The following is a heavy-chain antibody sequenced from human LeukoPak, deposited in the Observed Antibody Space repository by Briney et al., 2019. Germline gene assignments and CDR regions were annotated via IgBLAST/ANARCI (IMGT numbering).Heavy chain of an antibody. CDR2: ISGSGGST. J-gene: IGHJ5*02. D-gene: IGHD3-22*01. V-gene: IGHV3-23*01. CDR1: GFTFSSYA. CDR3: AKGGYYYDIRGFDP. Sequence: GGSLRLSCAASGFTFSSYAMSWVRQAPGKGLEWVSAISGSGGSTYYADSVKGRFTISRDNSKNTLYLQMNSLRAEGTAVYYCAKGGYYYDIRGFDPWGQGTLVTVSS.